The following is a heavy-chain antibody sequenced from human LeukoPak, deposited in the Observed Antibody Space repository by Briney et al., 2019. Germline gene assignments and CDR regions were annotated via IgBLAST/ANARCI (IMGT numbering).Heavy chain of an antibody. CDR1: GGSISSYF. CDR3: ARAGDSSGYEYYFDY. CDR2: IYTSGST. Sequence: PSETLSLTCTVSGGSISSYFWTWIRQPAGKGLEWIGRIYTSGSTNCNPSLKSRVTMSVDTSKNQFSLKLSSVTAADTAVYYCARAGDSSGYEYYFDYWGQGTLVTVSS. J-gene: IGHJ4*02. D-gene: IGHD3-22*01. V-gene: IGHV4-4*07.